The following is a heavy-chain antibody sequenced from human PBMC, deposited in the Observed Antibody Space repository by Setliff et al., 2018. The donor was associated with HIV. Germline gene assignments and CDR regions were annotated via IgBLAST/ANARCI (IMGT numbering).Heavy chain of an antibody. CDR3: AHGRTGIAPPDFDY. CDR2: IYWNGDE. V-gene: IGHV2-5*01. Sequence: ESGPTLVNPTQTLTLTRTFSGFSLTPRGASVGWIRQPPGRALEWLALIYWNGDERYSASLQGRLSIAKDTSRNQVVLTLTNMSPDDTATYFCAHGRTGIAPPDFDYWGPGSLVTVSS. D-gene: IGHD7-27*01. J-gene: IGHJ4*02. CDR1: GFSLTPRGAS.